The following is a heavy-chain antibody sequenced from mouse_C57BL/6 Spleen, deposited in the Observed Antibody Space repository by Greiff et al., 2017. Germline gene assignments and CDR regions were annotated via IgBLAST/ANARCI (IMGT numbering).Heavy chain of an antibody. CDR3: TATLARDY. Sequence: VQLQQSGAELVRPGASVTLSCKASGYTFTDYEMHWVKQTPVHGLEWIGAIDPETGGTAYNQKFKGKAILTADKSSSTAYMELRSLTSEDSAVYYCTATLARDYWGQGTSVTVSS. CDR2: IDPETGGT. J-gene: IGHJ4*01. D-gene: IGHD6-1*01. V-gene: IGHV1-15*01. CDR1: GYTFTDYE.